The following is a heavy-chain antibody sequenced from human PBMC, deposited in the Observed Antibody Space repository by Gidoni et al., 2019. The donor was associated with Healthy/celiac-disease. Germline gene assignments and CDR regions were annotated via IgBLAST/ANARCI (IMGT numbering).Heavy chain of an antibody. D-gene: IGHD6-6*01. CDR3: ARELIAARPRRKSAFDI. CDR1: GWSFSGYS. J-gene: IGHJ3*02. CDR2: INHSGST. V-gene: IGHV4-34*01. Sequence: QVQLQQWGAGLLKPSETLSLTFAVYGWSFSGYSWSWIRQPPGKGLEWIGEINHSGSTNYNPSLKSRVTISVDTSKNQFSLKLSSVTAADTAVYYCARELIAARPRRKSAFDIWGQGTMVTVSS.